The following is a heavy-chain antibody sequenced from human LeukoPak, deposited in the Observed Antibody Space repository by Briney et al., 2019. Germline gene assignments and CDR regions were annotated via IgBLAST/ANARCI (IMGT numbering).Heavy chain of an antibody. D-gene: IGHD3-3*01. CDR2: IYYSGRT. V-gene: IGHV4-59*01. CDR3: ARNDFWSGYSDWFDP. J-gene: IGHJ5*02. CDR1: GGSISNYY. Sequence: PSETLSLTCTVSGGSISNYYWSWIRQPPGKGLEWIGYIYYSGRTNYNPSLKSGITISIDTSKNQFSLKLSSVTAADTAVYYCARNDFWSGYSDWFDPWGQGTLVTVSS.